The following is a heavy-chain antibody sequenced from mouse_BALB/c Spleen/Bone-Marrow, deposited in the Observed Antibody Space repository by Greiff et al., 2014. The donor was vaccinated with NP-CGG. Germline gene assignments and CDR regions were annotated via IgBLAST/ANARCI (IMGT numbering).Heavy chain of an antibody. J-gene: IGHJ2*01. Sequence: QVQLQQPGAELAKPGASVRMSCKAPGYTFTSYWMHWVKQRPGQGLEWIGYINPSTGYTAYNQNFKDKATLTADKSSSTAYMQLSSLTSEDSAVYYCALYYRYDTSDYWGQGTTLTVSS. V-gene: IGHV1-7*01. D-gene: IGHD2-14*01. CDR2: INPSTGYT. CDR1: GYTFTSYW. CDR3: ALYYRYDTSDY.